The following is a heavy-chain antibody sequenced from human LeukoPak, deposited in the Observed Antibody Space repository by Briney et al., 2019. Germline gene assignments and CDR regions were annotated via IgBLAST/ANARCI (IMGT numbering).Heavy chain of an antibody. J-gene: IGHJ3*02. CDR1: GGSISSYY. V-gene: IGHV4-4*07. D-gene: IGHD1-7*01. CDR3: ARDRTRNNWNYFSGLDAFDI. Sequence: PSETLSLTCTVSGGSISSYYWSWIRQPAGKGLEWIGRIYTSGSTNYNPSLKSRVTMSVDTSKNQFSLKLSSVTAADTAVYYCARDRTRNNWNYFSGLDAFDIWGQGTMVTVSS. CDR2: IYTSGST.